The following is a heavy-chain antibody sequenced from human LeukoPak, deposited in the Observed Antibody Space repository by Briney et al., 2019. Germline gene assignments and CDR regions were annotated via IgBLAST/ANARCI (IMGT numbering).Heavy chain of an antibody. CDR3: ASVDTVMAYYFDL. D-gene: IGHD5-18*01. V-gene: IGHV3-53*04. CDR1: GFTVSTNC. CDR2: TYSGGTT. Sequence: GGSPRLSCAASGFTVSTNCMTWVRQAPGKGLEWVSTTYSGGTTYYADSVMGRFTISRHNSRNTLYLQMNSLRAEDTAVYYCASVDTVMAYYFDLWGQGTLVTVSS. J-gene: IGHJ4*02.